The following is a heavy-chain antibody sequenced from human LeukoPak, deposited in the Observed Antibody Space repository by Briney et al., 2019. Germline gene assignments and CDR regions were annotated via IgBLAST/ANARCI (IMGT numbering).Heavy chain of an antibody. CDR3: ARAGYYYDSSGYEAFDI. J-gene: IGHJ3*02. V-gene: IGHV1-2*02. CDR1: GYTFTGYY. Sequence: ASVKVSCKASGYTFTGYYMHWVRQAPGQGLEWMGWINPNSGGTNYAQKFQGRVTMTRDTSISTAYMELSRLRSDDTAVYYCARAGYYYDSSGYEAFDIWGQGTVVTVSS. D-gene: IGHD3-22*01. CDR2: INPNSGGT.